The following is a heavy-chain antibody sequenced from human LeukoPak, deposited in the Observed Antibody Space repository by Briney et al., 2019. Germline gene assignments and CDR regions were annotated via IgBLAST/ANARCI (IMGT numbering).Heavy chain of an antibody. J-gene: IGHJ4*02. V-gene: IGHV3-23*01. D-gene: IGHD5-18*01. Sequence: PGGSLRLSCAASGFTFSAYAMTWVRQAPGKGLEWVSVISGNGGSTYYADSVKGRFTISRDNSKNTLFLQMNSLRAEDTAVYYCARAPPYAYTAMVYWGQGTLVTVSS. CDR1: GFTFSAYA. CDR2: ISGNGGST. CDR3: ARAPPYAYTAMVY.